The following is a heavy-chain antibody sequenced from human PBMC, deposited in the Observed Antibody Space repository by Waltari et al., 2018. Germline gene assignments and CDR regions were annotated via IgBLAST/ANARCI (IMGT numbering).Heavy chain of an antibody. V-gene: IGHV4-39*01. CDR2: IYYSGST. J-gene: IGHJ4*02. CDR1: GGSISSSSYY. Sequence: QLQLQESGPGLVKPSETLSLTCTVSGGSISSSSYYWGWIRQPPGKGLEWIGSIYYSGSTYYNPSLKSRVTISVDTSKNQFSLKLSSVTAADTAVYYCARSIQGIAVAGTSFDYWGQGTLVTVSS. CDR3: ARSIQGIAVAGTSFDY. D-gene: IGHD6-19*01.